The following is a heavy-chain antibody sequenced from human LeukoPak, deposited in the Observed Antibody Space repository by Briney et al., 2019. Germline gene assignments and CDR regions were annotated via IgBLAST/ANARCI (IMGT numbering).Heavy chain of an antibody. CDR3: ARRSGWSQYDS. J-gene: IGHJ4*02. Sequence: PGGSLRLSCAASGFTFNDYYMSWIRQAPGEGLEWVSYISGRGNSIHYADSVKGRFTISRDNANDSLYLQMNSLRAEDTAIYYCARRSGWSQYDSWGQGTLVTVSS. D-gene: IGHD6-19*01. CDR2: ISGRGNSI. CDR1: GFTFNDYY. V-gene: IGHV3-11*01.